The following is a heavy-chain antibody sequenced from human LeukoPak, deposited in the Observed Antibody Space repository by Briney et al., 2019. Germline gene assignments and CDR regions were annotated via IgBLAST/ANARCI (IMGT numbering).Heavy chain of an antibody. CDR2: ISKDGRKN. CDR1: GFNFSTAG. D-gene: IGHD3-10*01. Sequence: GRSLRLSCEASGFNFSTAGVRWVRQAPGRRLEWMAVISKDGRKNHSADSVKGRFTISRDNSKRTLFLQMNSLRPEETAIYYCARDLLNYGSAYYDVGIFDSWGQGTLVTVSS. CDR3: ARDLLNYGSAYYDVGIFDS. J-gene: IGHJ4*02. V-gene: IGHV3-30*04.